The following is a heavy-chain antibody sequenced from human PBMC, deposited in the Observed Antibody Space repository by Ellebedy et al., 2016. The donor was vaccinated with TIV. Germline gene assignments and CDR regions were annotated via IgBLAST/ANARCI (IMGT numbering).Heavy chain of an antibody. D-gene: IGHD2-15*01. CDR1: GGSISTTSDY. CDR2: IYFSGNT. V-gene: IGHV4-39*07. J-gene: IGHJ5*02. Sequence: MPSETLSLTCTVSGGSISTTSDYWGWIRQPPGKGLEWIGSIYFSGNTFYKTSLKSRVTISVDTSKKKFSLKLNSVTAADTARYYCVRGSRVEKWFAPWGQGTLVTVSS. CDR3: VRGSRVEKWFAP.